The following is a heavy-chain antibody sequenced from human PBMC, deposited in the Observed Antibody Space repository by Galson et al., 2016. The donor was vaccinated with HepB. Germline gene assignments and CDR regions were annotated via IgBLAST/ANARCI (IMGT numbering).Heavy chain of an antibody. CDR2: IGAGGDA. V-gene: IGHV3-13*01. D-gene: IGHD2/OR15-2a*01. Sequence: SLRLSCAVSGFTFSDYDMYWVRQASGKGLEWVSGIGAGGDAYYAGSVKGRFTISRENAKNSFYLQMNGLRAGDTAVYYCARGWGCKSLTCHIGTFEIWGQGTMVTVSS. CDR3: ARGWGCKSLTCHIGTFEI. CDR1: GFTFSDYD. J-gene: IGHJ3*02.